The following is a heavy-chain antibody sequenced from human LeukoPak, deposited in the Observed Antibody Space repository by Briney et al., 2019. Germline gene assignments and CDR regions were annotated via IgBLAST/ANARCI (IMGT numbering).Heavy chain of an antibody. V-gene: IGHV3-48*01. CDR2: ISSSSSTI. J-gene: IGHJ5*02. D-gene: IGHD3/OR15-3a*01. CDR3: ARDLMKTSPWTTEGFDP. Sequence: PGGSLRLSCAASGFTFSSYSMNWVRQAPGKGLEWVSYISSSSSTIYYADSVKGRFTISRDNAKNSLYLQMNSLRAEDTAVYYCARDLMKTSPWTTEGFDPWGQGTLVTVSS. CDR1: GFTFSSYS.